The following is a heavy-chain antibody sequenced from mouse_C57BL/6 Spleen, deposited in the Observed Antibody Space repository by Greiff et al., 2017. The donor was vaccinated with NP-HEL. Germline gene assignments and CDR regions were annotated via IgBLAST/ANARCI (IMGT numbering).Heavy chain of an antibody. CDR1: GFTFSSYA. CDR2: ISSGGDYI. Sequence: EVMLVESGEGLVKPGGSLKLSCAASGFTFSSYAMSWVRQTPEKRLEWVAYISSGGDYIYYADTVKGRFTISRDNARNTLYLQMSSLKSEDTAMYYCTRDYSNRRDYAMDYWGQGTSVTVSS. CDR3: TRDYSNRRDYAMDY. V-gene: IGHV5-9-1*02. J-gene: IGHJ4*01. D-gene: IGHD2-5*01.